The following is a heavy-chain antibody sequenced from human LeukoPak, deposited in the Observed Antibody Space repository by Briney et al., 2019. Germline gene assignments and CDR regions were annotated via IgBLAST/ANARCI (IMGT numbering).Heavy chain of an antibody. Sequence: PGGSLRLSCAASGFTVSSNYMSWVGQAPGKGLEGVSVIYSGGSTYYADPVKRRFTISRDNSKNTLYLQMNSLRAEDTAVYYCAKDGGYSNSYMDVWGKGTTVTVSS. CDR2: IYSGGST. V-gene: IGHV3-53*05. CDR1: GFTVSSNY. J-gene: IGHJ6*03. CDR3: AKDGGYSNSYMDV. D-gene: IGHD4-11*01.